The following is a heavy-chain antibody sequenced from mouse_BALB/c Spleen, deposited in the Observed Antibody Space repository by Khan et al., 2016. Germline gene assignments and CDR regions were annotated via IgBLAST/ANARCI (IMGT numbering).Heavy chain of an antibody. D-gene: IGHD1-1*01. Sequence: VQLKQSGAELVKPGASVKLSCTASGFNIKDTYMHWVKQRPEQGLEWIGRIDPANGNTKYDPKFQGKATITADTSSNTAYLQLSSLTSEDTAVYYCAVYYYVYYFDYWGQGTTLTVSS. J-gene: IGHJ2*01. V-gene: IGHV14-3*02. CDR2: IDPANGNT. CDR3: AVYYYVYYFDY. CDR1: GFNIKDTY.